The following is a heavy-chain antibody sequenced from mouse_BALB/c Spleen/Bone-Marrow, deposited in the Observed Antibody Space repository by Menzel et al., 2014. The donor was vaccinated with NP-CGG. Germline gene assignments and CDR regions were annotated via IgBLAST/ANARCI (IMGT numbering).Heavy chain of an antibody. D-gene: IGHD2-14*01. CDR1: GFNIKDTY. Sequence: EVQLQQSGAELVKPGASVKLSCTASGFNIKDTYMHWVKQRPEQGLEWIGRIDPANGNTKYDPKFQGKATITADTSSNTAYLQLSSLTSEDTAVYYCASYRYDRYFDVWGAGTTVTVSS. V-gene: IGHV14-3*02. CDR3: ASYRYDRYFDV. J-gene: IGHJ1*01. CDR2: IDPANGNT.